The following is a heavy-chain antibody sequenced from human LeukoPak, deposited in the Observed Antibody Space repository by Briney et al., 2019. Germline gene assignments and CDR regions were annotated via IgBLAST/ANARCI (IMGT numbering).Heavy chain of an antibody. V-gene: IGHV4-4*02. D-gene: IGHD2/OR15-2a*01. CDR2: IHHSASP. CDR1: GASITSNW. CDR3: ARHIGILGKWGFDY. J-gene: IGHJ4*02. Sequence: SETLSLTCAVSGASITSNWWSWVRQSPGKGLEWIGEIHHSASPNYNTSLKSRVTLSLDKSQNQFSLKVTSVTAADTAVYYCARHIGILGKWGFDYWGQGTLVTVPS.